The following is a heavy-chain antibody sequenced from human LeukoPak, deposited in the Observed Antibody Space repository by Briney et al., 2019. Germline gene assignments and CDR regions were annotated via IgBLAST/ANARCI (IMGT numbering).Heavy chain of an antibody. J-gene: IGHJ4*02. CDR3: ARDGGQHYYDSSGSTMEFDY. CDR2: ISSSGSTI. CDR1: GFTFSSYE. V-gene: IGHV3-48*03. D-gene: IGHD3-22*01. Sequence: PGGSLRLSCAASGFTFSSYEMNWVRQAPGKGLEWVSYISSSGSTIYYADSVKGRITISRDNAKNSLYLQMNSLRAEDTAVYYCARDGGQHYYDSSGSTMEFDYWGQGTLVTVSS.